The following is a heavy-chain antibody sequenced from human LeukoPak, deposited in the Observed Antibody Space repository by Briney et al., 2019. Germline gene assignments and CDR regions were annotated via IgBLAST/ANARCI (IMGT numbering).Heavy chain of an antibody. V-gene: IGHV3-48*03. J-gene: IGHJ6*04. CDR2: ISSSDSTI. D-gene: IGHD3-10*02. Sequence: PGGSLRLSCAASGFTFSSYEMNCVRQAPGRGLECLSYISSSDSTIYYADSVKGRFTISRDNAKNSLYLQMNSLRAGDTAVYYCAELGITMIGGVWGKGTTVTISS. CDR3: AELGITMIGGV. CDR1: GFTFSSYE.